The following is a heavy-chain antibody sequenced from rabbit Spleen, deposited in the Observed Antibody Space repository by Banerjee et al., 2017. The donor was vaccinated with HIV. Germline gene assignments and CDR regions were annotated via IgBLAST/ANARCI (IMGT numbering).Heavy chain of an antibody. Sequence: QSLEESGGGLVQPEGSLALTCKASGFDLSSSDYICWVRQAPGKGLEWIACIAGSSSGFTYSATWAKGRFTCSKTSSTTVTLQMTSLTAADTATYFCARAGYAGYGYANFRDYYGMDLWGPGTLVTVS. V-gene: IGHV1S40*01. CDR3: ARAGYAGYGYANFRDYYGMDL. CDR1: GFDLSSSDY. J-gene: IGHJ6*01. D-gene: IGHD6-1*01. CDR2: IAGSSSGFT.